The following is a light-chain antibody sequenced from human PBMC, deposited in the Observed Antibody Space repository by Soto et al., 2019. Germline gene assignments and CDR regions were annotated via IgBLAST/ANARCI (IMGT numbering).Light chain of an antibody. CDR3: QQYEGYSPLT. CDR1: QSISSW. V-gene: IGKV1-5*01. J-gene: IGKJ4*01. CDR2: DAY. Sequence: DIQMTQSPATLSPCLGGIVSITCRASQSISSWLAWYQQKPGKAPKLLIYDAYSLESGVPSRFSGRRSGTEFTLTIAGLQPEDFATYYCQQYEGYSPLTFGGGTKVDIK.